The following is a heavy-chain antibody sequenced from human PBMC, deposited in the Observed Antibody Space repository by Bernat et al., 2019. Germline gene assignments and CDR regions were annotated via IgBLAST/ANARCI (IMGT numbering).Heavy chain of an antibody. J-gene: IGHJ4*02. D-gene: IGHD4-17*01. CDR2: VSYDGSHT. V-gene: IGHV3-30*18. Sequence: QVQLVASGGGVVQPGRSLRLSCAASGVTLSNYGMHWVRQAPGKGLEWVAVVSYDGSHTYYADSAKGRFTISRDNSKNTLYLQMNSLRAEDTAVYYCAKVSGDYARGGFDFWGQGTLVTVSS. CDR1: GVTLSNYG. CDR3: AKVSGDYARGGFDF.